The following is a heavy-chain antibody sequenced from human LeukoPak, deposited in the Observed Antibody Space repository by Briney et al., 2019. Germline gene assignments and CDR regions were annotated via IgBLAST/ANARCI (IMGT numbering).Heavy chain of an antibody. D-gene: IGHD6-13*01. CDR2: ISAYNGNT. V-gene: IGHV1-18*01. CDR1: GYTFTSYG. Sequence: ASVKVSCKASGYTFTSYGISWVRQAPGQGLEWMGWISAYNGNTNYAQKLQGRVTMTTDTSTSTAYMELRSLRSDDTAVYYCAGVVGQQLDNWFDPWGQGTLVTVSS. J-gene: IGHJ5*02. CDR3: AGVVGQQLDNWFDP.